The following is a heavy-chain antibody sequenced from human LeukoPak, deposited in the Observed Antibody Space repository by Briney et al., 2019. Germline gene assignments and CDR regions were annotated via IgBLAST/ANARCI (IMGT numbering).Heavy chain of an antibody. D-gene: IGHD6-19*01. V-gene: IGHV5-51*01. CDR3: ARRGSSGWTASYYFDY. CDR1: GYSFVSHW. CDR2: IYPGDSDT. Sequence: GESLKISCKASGYSFVSHWIVWVRQMPGKGLEWMGIIYPGDSDTRYSPSFQGQVTISADKSISTAYLQWSSLQASDTAMYYCARRGSSGWTASYYFDYWGQGTLVTVSS. J-gene: IGHJ4*02.